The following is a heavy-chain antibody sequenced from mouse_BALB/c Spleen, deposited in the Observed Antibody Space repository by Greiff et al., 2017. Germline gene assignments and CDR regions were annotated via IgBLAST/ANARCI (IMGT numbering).Heavy chain of an antibody. J-gene: IGHJ1*01. CDR3: AREDDYDGGYFDV. V-gene: IGHV5-6-5*01. CDR1: GFTFSSYA. Sequence: DVHLVESGGGLVKPGGSLKLSCAASGFTFSSYAMSWVRQTPEKRLEWVASISSGVSTYYPDSVKGRFTISRDNARNILYLQMSSLRSEDTAMYYCAREDDYDGGYFDVWGAGTTVTVSS. D-gene: IGHD2-4*01. CDR2: ISSGVST.